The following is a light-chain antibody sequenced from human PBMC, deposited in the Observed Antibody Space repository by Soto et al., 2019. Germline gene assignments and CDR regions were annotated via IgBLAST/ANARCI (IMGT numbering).Light chain of an antibody. CDR3: ATWDTSLSAGV. CDR2: ENN. CDR1: GSNIENNF. J-gene: IGLJ1*01. Sequence: QSVLTQPPSVSAAPGQKVTVSCSGSGSNIENNFVSWYRQLPGTAPKLLIYENNRRPSGIPDRFSGSKSGTSATLDIAGLETGDEADYYCATWDTSLSAGVFGPGTKLTV. V-gene: IGLV1-51*02.